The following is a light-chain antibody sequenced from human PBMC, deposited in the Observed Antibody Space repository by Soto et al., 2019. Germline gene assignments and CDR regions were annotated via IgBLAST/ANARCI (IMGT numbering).Light chain of an antibody. CDR2: DAS. V-gene: IGKV1-33*01. CDR3: QQYEDLPLS. Sequence: DIQMTQSPSSLSASVGDRVTITCQASQDISNYLNWYQHKPGKPPKLLIYDASNLETGVPSRFSGSGSGTDFTFTISSLHTEDVATYYCQQYEDLPLSFGPGTKVDF. J-gene: IGKJ3*01. CDR1: QDISNY.